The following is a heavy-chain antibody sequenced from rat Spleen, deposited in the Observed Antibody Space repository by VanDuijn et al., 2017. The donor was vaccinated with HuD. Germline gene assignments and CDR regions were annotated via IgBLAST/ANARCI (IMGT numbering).Heavy chain of an antibody. CDR1: GFTFSDYA. CDR3: ARLGLNYYSSSGVMDA. V-gene: IGHV5-17*01. D-gene: IGHD1-2*01. Sequence: EVQLVESGGGLVQPGRSLKLSCAASGFTFSDYAMAWVRQAPKKGLEWVATIIYDGSSTYYRDSVKGRFTISRDNAKSTLYLQMDSLRSEDTATYYCARLGLNYYSSSGVMDAWGQGASVTVSS. J-gene: IGHJ4*01. CDR2: IIYDGSST.